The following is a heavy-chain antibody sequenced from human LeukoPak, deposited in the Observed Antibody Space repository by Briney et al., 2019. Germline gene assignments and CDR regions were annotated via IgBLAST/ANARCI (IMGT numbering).Heavy chain of an antibody. J-gene: IGHJ4*02. CDR1: GFTVSSNY. V-gene: IGHV3-66*01. D-gene: IGHD2-2*01. CDR3: ARYCSSTSCYAGSFDY. CDR2: IYSGGST. Sequence: GGSLRLSCAASGFTVSSNYMSWVRQAPGKGLEWVSVIYSGGSTYYAGSVKGRFTISRDNSKNTLYLQMNSLRAEDTAVYYCARYCSSTSCYAGSFDYWGQGTLVTVSS.